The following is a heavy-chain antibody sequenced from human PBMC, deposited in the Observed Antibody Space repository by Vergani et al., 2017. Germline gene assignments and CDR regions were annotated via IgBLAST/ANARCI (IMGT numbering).Heavy chain of an antibody. CDR2: INHSGST. CDR3: ARRGVEMATTSGMDV. Sequence: QLQLQESGSGLVKPSQTLSLTCAVSGGSISSGGYSWSWIRQPPGKGLEWIGEINHSGSTNYNPSLKSRVTISVDTSKNQFSLKLSSVTAADTAVYYCARRGVEMATTSGMDVWGQGTTVTVSS. D-gene: IGHD5-24*01. J-gene: IGHJ6*02. CDR1: GGSISSGGYS. V-gene: IGHV4-30-2*01.